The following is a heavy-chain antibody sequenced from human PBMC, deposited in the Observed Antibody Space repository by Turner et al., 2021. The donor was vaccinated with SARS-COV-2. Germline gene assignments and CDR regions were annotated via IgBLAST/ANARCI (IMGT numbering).Heavy chain of an antibody. CDR3: ARGPYAGNYADGSFDL. D-gene: IGHD4-4*01. Sequence: LQLHVSGPGLVKASVPLSLTCTVSGFPISTSNYYWGWIRQPPGKGLGWLGSIYYIGTAYDNPTLKSRVTISVDTSKSQFSLMLSSVTAADTDIYDCARGPYAGNYADGSFDLWGRGTLVTVSS. J-gene: IGHJ2*01. CDR1: GFPISTSNYY. CDR2: IYYIGTA. V-gene: IGHV4-39*01.